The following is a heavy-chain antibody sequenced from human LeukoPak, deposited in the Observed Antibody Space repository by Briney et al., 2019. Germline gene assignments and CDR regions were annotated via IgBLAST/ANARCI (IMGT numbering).Heavy chain of an antibody. J-gene: IGHJ4*02. V-gene: IGHV3-9*03. CDR3: TRSSGWYNYFDY. Sequence: GGSLRLSCAASGFTFDNYAMHWVRQAPGKGLEWVSGISWNSGSIAYADCVKGRFTISRDNAKKYLYLQMNSLSAEDVALYYCTRSSGWYNYFDYWGQGTLVTVSS. CDR1: GFTFDNYA. CDR2: ISWNSGSI. D-gene: IGHD6-19*01.